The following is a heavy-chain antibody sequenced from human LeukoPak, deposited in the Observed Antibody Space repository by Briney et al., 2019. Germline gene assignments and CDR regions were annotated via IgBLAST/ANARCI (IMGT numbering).Heavy chain of an antibody. CDR2: IYYSGST. CDR1: GGSISSYY. CDR3: ARAVHYYGYRGEIKFDP. Sequence: KPSETLSLTCTVSGGSISSYYWSWIRQPPGKGLEWIGYIYYSGSTNYNPSLKSRVTISVDTSKNQFSLKLSSVTAADTAVYYCARAVHYYGYRGEIKFDPWGQGTLVVVSS. D-gene: IGHD3-10*01. J-gene: IGHJ5*02. V-gene: IGHV4-59*01.